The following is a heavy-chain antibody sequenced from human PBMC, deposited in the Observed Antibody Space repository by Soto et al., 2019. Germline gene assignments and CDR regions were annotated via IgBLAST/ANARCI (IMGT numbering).Heavy chain of an antibody. D-gene: IGHD1-26*01. CDR1: GYTFTSYI. J-gene: IGHJ4*02. CDR2: INAGNGNT. V-gene: IGHV1-3*01. Sequence: ASVKVSCKASGYTFTSYIMHWVRQAPGQRLEWMGWINAGNGNTKYSQEFQGRVTITRHTSASTAYMELSSLRSEDTAVYYRVRDRRERPKDYYFDYWGQGTLVTVSS. CDR3: VRDRRERPKDYYFDY.